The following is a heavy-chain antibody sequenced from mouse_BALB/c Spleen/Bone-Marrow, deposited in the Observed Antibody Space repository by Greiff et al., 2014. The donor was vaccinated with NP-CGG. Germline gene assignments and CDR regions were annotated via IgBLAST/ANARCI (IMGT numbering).Heavy chain of an antibody. D-gene: IGHD1-1*01. CDR1: GYTFTSYW. CDR2: IYPGNSDT. J-gene: IGHJ4*01. V-gene: IGHV1-5*01. CDR3: TRVITAVLATRAMDY. Sequence: EVQLQQSGTVLARPGASAKMSCKASGYTFTSYWMHWVKQRPGQGLEWIGAIYPGNSDTSYNQKFKGKAKLTAVTSTSTAYMELSSLTNEDSAVDYCTRVITAVLATRAMDYWGQGSPVTVSS.